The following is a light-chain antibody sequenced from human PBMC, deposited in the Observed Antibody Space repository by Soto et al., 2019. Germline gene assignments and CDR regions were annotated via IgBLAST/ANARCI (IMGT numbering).Light chain of an antibody. V-gene: IGLV2-8*01. CDR2: EVN. CDR1: SSDVGRYNY. CDR3: SSYAGSSNV. J-gene: IGLJ1*01. Sequence: QSALTQVASVSGSPGQSITISCTGTSSDVGRYNYVSWYQQHPGKAPKLMIYEVNKRPSGVPDRFSGSKSGNTASLTVSGLQAEDEADYYCSSYAGSSNVFGTGTKVTVL.